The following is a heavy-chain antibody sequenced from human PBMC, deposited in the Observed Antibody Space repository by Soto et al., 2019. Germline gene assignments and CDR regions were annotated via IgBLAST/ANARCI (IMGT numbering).Heavy chain of an antibody. J-gene: IGHJ4*02. V-gene: IGHV3-15*01. D-gene: IGHD3-3*01. CDR2: IKSKTDGGTT. CDR1: GFTFSNAW. Sequence: EVQLVEYGGGLVKPGGSLRLSCAASGFTFSNAWMSWVRQAPGKGLEWVGRIKSKTDGGTTDYAAPVKGRFTISRDDSKNTLYLQMNSLKTEDTAVYYCTTVQGYDDFWSGYYTSDYWGQAPLVTVSS. CDR3: TTVQGYDDFWSGYYTSDY.